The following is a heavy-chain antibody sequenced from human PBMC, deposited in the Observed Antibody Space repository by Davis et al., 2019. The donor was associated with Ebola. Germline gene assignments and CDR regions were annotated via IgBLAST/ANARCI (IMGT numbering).Heavy chain of an antibody. J-gene: IGHJ4*02. CDR2: ISSSGRAT. Sequence: GESLKIPCVASGFTFSSYEMNWVRQAPGKGLEWVSYISSSGRATYYADSVKGRFTISRDNAKNSLDLQMNSLRAEDTAAYYCARGSGYIEDSSFDYWGQGILVTVSS. CDR3: ARGSGYIEDSSFDY. CDR1: GFTFSSYE. V-gene: IGHV3-48*03. D-gene: IGHD6-13*01.